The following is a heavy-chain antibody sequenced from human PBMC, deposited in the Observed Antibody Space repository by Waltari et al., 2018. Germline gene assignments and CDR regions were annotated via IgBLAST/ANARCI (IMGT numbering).Heavy chain of an antibody. D-gene: IGHD1-26*01. Sequence: EVQLVESGGGLVQPGGSLRLSCAASGFTFSSYWMSWVRQAPGKGREWVAKINQDGSEKYYGDAVKGRCTISRDNAKNSLYLQMNSLRAEDTAVYYCARDGGGSYRPALDAFDIWGQGTMVTVSS. CDR1: GFTFSSYW. J-gene: IGHJ3*02. V-gene: IGHV3-7*01. CDR2: INQDGSEK. CDR3: ARDGGGSYRPALDAFDI.